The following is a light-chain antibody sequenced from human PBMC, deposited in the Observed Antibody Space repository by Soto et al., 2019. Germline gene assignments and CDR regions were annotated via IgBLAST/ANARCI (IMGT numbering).Light chain of an antibody. J-gene: IGLJ2*01. CDR1: SSDIGAYDY. Sequence: QSVLTQPASLSGSPGQSITISCTGTSSDIGAYDYVSWFQQHPGKAPKLMISEVNNRPSGVSNRFSGSKSGNTASLAISGLQSEDEADYYCAAWDETLNGVLFGGGTQLTVL. V-gene: IGLV2-14*01. CDR3: AAWDETLNGVL. CDR2: EVN.